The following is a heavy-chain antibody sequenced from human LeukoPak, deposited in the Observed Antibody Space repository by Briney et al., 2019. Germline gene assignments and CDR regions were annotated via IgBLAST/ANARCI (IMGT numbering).Heavy chain of an antibody. CDR3: ARDSEVRRNLWHY. D-gene: IGHD3-10*01. J-gene: IGHJ4*02. V-gene: IGHV1-69*13. Sequence: GASVKVSCKASGGTFSSYAISWVRQAPGQGLEWMGGIIPLFGTANYAQKFQGRVTITADESTSTVYMELSSLRSEDTAVYYCARDSEVRRNLWHYWGQGTLVTVSS. CDR1: GGTFSSYA. CDR2: IIPLFGTA.